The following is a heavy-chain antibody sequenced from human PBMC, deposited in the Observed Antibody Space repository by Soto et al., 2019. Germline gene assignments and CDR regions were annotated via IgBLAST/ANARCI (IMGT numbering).Heavy chain of an antibody. CDR3: ARDNSMLGAPFDN. CDR1: GFTVSSNY. J-gene: IGHJ4*02. CDR2: IYSDGST. V-gene: IGHV3-53*02. Sequence: EVQLVETGGGLIQPGGSLRLSCAASGFTVSSNYMSWVRQAPGKGLEWVSVIYSDGSTHYTDSVKGRFTISRDTSKNMLSLKMNSLRAEDTALYYCARDNSMLGAPFDNWGQGTLVTVSS. D-gene: IGHD3-10*02.